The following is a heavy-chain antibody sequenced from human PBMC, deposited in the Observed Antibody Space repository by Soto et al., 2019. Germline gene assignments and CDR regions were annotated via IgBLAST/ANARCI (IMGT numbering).Heavy chain of an antibody. Sequence: QVQLVQSGAEVKKPGASVKVSCKASGYTFTSYGINWVRQAPGQGLEWMGWISAYNGNTNYAQKLQGRVTMTTDTSTSKGFMEVRSLTSDDTAVYFCAKDFGYSYAIDYWGQGTLVTVSS. J-gene: IGHJ4*02. CDR1: GYTFTSYG. CDR3: AKDFGYSYAIDY. CDR2: ISAYNGNT. V-gene: IGHV1-18*01. D-gene: IGHD5-18*01.